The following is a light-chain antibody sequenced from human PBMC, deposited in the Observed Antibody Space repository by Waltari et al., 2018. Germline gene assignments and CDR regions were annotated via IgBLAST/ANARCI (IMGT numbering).Light chain of an antibody. J-gene: IGKJ4*01. Sequence: EIWLTQSPDPLSLSPGERATLSCRASQSVSSYLAWYQQKRGQAPRLLIYGASNRATGIPARFSGSGSGTDFTLTISTLEPEDFAVYYCQQRSNWPLTFGGGTKVEIK. CDR1: QSVSSY. CDR3: QQRSNWPLT. V-gene: IGKV3-11*01. CDR2: GAS.